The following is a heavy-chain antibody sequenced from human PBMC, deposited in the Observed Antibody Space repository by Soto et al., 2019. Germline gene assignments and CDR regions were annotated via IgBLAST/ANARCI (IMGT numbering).Heavy chain of an antibody. CDR1: GFSFTNTW. D-gene: IGHD2-15*01. J-gene: IGHJ4*02. CDR3: STDEYCSAGNCYSLFDY. V-gene: IGHV3-15*07. CDR2: IKKQAEGGTA. Sequence: VQLVESGGGLVKSGESLRLSCAASGFSFTNTWMNWVRQAPGKGLEWVGRIKKQAEGGTADYATPVKCRFTISRDDSKNMVYLQMNSLKTEDTAVYYCSTDEYCSAGNCYSLFDYWGQGTPVTVSS.